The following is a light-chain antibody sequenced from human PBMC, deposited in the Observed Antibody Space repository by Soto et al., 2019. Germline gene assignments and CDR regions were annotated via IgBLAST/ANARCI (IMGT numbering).Light chain of an antibody. CDR1: QSVSSN. Sequence: EIVMTQSPATLSVSPGERVTLSCRASQSVSSNLAWYQRKPGQAPRLLIYDASTRATGIPARFSGSGSGTEFTLTINSLQSEDFAVYYCHHYNNWPRTFGQGTEVEIK. J-gene: IGKJ1*01. V-gene: IGKV3-15*01. CDR2: DAS. CDR3: HHYNNWPRT.